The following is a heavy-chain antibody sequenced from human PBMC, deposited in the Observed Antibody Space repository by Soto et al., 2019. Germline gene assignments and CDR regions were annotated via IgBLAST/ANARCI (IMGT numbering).Heavy chain of an antibody. J-gene: IGHJ6*02. D-gene: IGHD4-17*01. CDR3: ARGTTVIYYCYYGMDV. V-gene: IGHV1-2*04. CDR1: GYTFTGYY. CDR2: INPNSGGT. Sequence: ASVKVSCKASGYTFTGYYMHWVRQAPGQGLEWMGWINPNSGGTNYAQKFQGWVTMTRDTSISTAYMELSRLRSDDTAVYYCARGTTVIYYCYYGMDVWGQGTTVTVSS.